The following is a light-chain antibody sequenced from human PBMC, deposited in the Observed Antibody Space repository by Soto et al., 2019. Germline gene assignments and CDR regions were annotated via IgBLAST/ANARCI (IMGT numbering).Light chain of an antibody. V-gene: IGKV1-9*01. J-gene: IGKJ2*01. CDR3: QHLKSYPPNT. CDR1: QGISSY. CDR2: AAS. Sequence: DLQLTQSPSFLSASVGDRVTITCRASQGISSYLAWYQQKPGKAPKLLIYAASTLQSGVPSRFSGSGSGTEFHLTLSSLQPEDFANDYCQHLKSYPPNTFGQGTKLEIK.